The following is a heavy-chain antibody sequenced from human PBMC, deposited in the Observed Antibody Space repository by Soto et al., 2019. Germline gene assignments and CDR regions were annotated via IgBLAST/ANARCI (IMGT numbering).Heavy chain of an antibody. Sequence: QVTLKESGPVLVKPTETLTLTCTVSGFSLSNARMGVSWIRQPPGKALEWLAHIFSNDEKSYSTSLKSRLTISKDTSKSQVVLTMTNIDPVDTATYYCARIRVLWFAQNWFDPWGQGTLVTVSS. D-gene: IGHD3-10*01. CDR2: IFSNDEK. CDR3: ARIRVLWFAQNWFDP. V-gene: IGHV2-26*01. J-gene: IGHJ5*02. CDR1: GFSLSNARMG.